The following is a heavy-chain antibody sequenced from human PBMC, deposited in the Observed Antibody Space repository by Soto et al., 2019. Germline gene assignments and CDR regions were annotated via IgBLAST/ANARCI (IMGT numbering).Heavy chain of an antibody. V-gene: IGHV3-30*03. J-gene: IGHJ4*02. CDR3: TGEVASGY. Sequence: GSLRLSCEASGFTVSSYGMHWVRQAPGKGLEWVAVISRDGGTKYYADSVKGRFTISRDNSRNTLFLEMNSLRGDDMAVYYCTGEVASGYWGQGTLVTVSS. CDR1: GFTVSSYG. D-gene: IGHD2-8*02. CDR2: ISRDGGTK.